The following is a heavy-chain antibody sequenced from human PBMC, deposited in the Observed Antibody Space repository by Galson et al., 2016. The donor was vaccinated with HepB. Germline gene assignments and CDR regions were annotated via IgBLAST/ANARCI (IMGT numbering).Heavy chain of an antibody. CDR1: GFTFSNYA. J-gene: IGHJ4*02. V-gene: IGHV3-23*01. CDR2: IGGTSGAT. D-gene: IGHD6-19*01. Sequence: SLRLSCAASGFTFSNYAMSWFRHAPGKGLEWVSAIGGTSGATHYADSVKGRVTIFRDNSNKTVFLQMNSLRMDDTGVYYCARAPYISDHFFPFEYWGQGTLVTVSS. CDR3: ARAPYISDHFFPFEY.